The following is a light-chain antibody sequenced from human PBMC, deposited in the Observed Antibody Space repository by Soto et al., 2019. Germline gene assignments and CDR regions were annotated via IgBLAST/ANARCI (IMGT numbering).Light chain of an antibody. J-gene: IGKJ2*01. CDR1: QTINRW. CDR2: DGS. Sequence: DIQMTQSPCTLCSSXGDRVTITXXASQTINRWLAWYQQKPRKAPKLLIYDGSTLQSGVPSRFSGSGSGTEFTLTISSLQPDDVATYYCQQYNALWYTFGQGTKV. CDR3: QQYNALWYT. V-gene: IGKV1-5*01.